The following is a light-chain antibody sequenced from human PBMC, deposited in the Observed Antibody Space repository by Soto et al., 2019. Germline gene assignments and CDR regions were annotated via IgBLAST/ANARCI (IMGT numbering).Light chain of an antibody. J-gene: IGKJ3*01. Sequence: DIVLTQSPGTLSLSPGERATISCRASQSVTSSYLAWYQQKPGQATRLLIYGASSRATGIPDRFSGSGSGTDFTLTISRLEPEDFAVYYCQQYGSSPRVTFGPGTKVDIK. CDR2: GAS. V-gene: IGKV3-20*01. CDR3: QQYGSSPRVT. CDR1: QSVTSSY.